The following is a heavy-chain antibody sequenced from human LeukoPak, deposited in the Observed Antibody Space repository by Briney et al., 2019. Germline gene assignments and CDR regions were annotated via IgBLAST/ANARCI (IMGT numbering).Heavy chain of an antibody. D-gene: IGHD5-24*01. Sequence: SVKASCKASGGTFSNYAISWVRQAPGQGLEWMGRIIPILGIANYAQKFQGRVTITADKSTSTAYMELSSLRSEDTAVYYCARDIGLGEVATPIFDYWGQGTLVTVSS. CDR2: IIPILGIA. V-gene: IGHV1-69*04. CDR1: GGTFSNYA. J-gene: IGHJ4*02. CDR3: ARDIGLGEVATPIFDY.